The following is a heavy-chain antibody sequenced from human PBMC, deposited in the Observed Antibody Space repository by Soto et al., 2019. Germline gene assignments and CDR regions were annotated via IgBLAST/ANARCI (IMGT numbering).Heavy chain of an antibody. CDR1: GFTFSSYG. CDR3: AKDKGYCSGGSCYSLANWYFDL. CDR2: ISYDGSNK. Sequence: QVQLVESGGGVVQPGRSLRLSCAASGFTFSSYGMHWVRQAPGKGLEWVAVISYDGSNKYYADSVKCRFTISIDNSKNTLYLQMNSMSAKDTAVYYCAKDKGYCSGGSCYSLANWYFDLWGRGTLVTVSS. V-gene: IGHV3-30*18. D-gene: IGHD2-15*01. J-gene: IGHJ2*01.